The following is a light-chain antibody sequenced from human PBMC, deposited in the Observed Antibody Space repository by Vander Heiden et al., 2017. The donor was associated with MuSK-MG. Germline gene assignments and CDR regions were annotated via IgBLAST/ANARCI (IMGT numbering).Light chain of an antibody. CDR2: DAS. V-gene: IGKV3-11*01. CDR3: QQRSNWPPT. CDR1: QSVSSY. Sequence: EIVLTQSPATLSLSPGERATLSCRASQSVSSYLAWYQQKPGQAPRLLIYDASNRATGIPARCSSSGSGTDFTLTISSLEPEDFAVYYCQQRSNWPPTFGGGTKVEIK. J-gene: IGKJ4*01.